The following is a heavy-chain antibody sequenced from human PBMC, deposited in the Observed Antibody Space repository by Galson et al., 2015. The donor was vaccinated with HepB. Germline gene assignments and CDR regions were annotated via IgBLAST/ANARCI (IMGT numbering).Heavy chain of an antibody. J-gene: IGHJ4*02. CDR3: STSGSHWEFDY. D-gene: IGHD1-26*01. Sequence: SLRLSCAASGFTFSRYWMHWVRQAPGKGLVWVSRINSDGSYTNYADSVKGRFTISRDNAKNTLYLQMNSLRAEDTALYYCSTSGSHWEFDYWGQGTLVTVSS. CDR2: INSDGSYT. V-gene: IGHV3-74*01. CDR1: GFTFSRYW.